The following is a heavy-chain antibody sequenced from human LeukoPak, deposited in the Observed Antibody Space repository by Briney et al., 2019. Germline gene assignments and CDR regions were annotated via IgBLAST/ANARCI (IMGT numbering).Heavy chain of an antibody. J-gene: IGHJ5*02. CDR2: ISGSGGST. CDR1: GFTFSSYG. Sequence: GGSLRLSCAPSGFTFSSYGMSWVRQAPGKGLEWVSAISGSGGSTYYADSVKGRFTISRDNSKSTLYLQMNSLRAEDTAVYYCAKDRHAPGRYCSSTICFPFDPWGQGTLVTVSS. V-gene: IGHV3-23*01. CDR3: AKDRHAPGRYCSSTICFPFDP. D-gene: IGHD2-2*01.